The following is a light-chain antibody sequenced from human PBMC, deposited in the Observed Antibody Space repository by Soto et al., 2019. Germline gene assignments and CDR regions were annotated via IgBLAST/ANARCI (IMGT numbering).Light chain of an antibody. CDR3: SSYTSSSSWV. J-gene: IGLJ3*02. CDR2: EVS. CDR1: TSDVGGYDY. Sequence: QSVLTQPASVSGSPGQSITISCTGTTSDVGGYDYVSWYQHHPGKAPKLMIYEVSNRPSGVSNRFSGSKSGNTASLTISGLRAEDEADYYCSSYTSSSSWVFGGETKLTVL. V-gene: IGLV2-14*01.